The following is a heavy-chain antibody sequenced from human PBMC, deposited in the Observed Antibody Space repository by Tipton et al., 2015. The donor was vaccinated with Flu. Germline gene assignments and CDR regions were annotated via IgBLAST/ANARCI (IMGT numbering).Heavy chain of an antibody. Sequence: TLSLTCIVSGYSISSGYYWGWIRQPPGKGLEWIGSIYTSGSTNYNPSLKSRLTMSVDASKQQFSLKLSSVTAADTAVYYCARGSGSGTFMIFDLWGQGTLVTVSS. J-gene: IGHJ4*02. V-gene: IGHV4-38-2*02. CDR2: IYTSGST. CDR3: ARGSGSGTFMIFDL. CDR1: GYSISSGYY. D-gene: IGHD3-10*01.